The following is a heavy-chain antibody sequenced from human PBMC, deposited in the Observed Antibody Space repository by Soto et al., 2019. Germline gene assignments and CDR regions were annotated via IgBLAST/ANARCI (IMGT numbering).Heavy chain of an antibody. CDR1: GGTFSSHS. D-gene: IGHD2-2*01. Sequence: QVQLVQSGAEVKNPGSSVKVSCKVSGGTFSSHSINWVQQAPGQGPEWMGGIIPIFGTENYAQKFQGRVTITADESTCTAYMELSSLTSEDTALYYCSTSVYCSTTRCYYYYGLDVWGQGTTVIVSS. CDR2: IIPIFGTE. V-gene: IGHV1-69*01. CDR3: STSVYCSTTRCYYYYGLDV. J-gene: IGHJ6*02.